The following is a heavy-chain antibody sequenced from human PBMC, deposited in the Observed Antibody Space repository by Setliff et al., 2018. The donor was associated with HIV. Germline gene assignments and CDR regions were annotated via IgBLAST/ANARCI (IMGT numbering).Heavy chain of an antibody. CDR2: IGGHGSII. V-gene: IGHV3-48*03. CDR1: GFTFSSYE. J-gene: IGHJ4*02. D-gene: IGHD3-16*01. Sequence: LRLSCAASGFTFSSYEMNWVRQAPGKGLEWISFIGGHGSIIHYADSVKGRFTISRDNAKNSVYLQMHSLRVEDTAVYYCAAVPWGHSSLIIDHWGQGTPVTVSS. CDR3: AAVPWGHSSLIIDH.